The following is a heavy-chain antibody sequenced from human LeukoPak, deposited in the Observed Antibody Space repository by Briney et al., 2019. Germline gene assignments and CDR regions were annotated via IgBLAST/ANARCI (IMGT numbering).Heavy chain of an antibody. CDR2: FDPEDGET. Sequence: ASVKVSCKVSGYTLTELSMHWVRQAPGKGLEWMGGFDPEDGETIYAQKFQGRVTMTEDTSTDTAYMELSSLRSEDTAVYYCATLEYSSSSKYYYYYMDVWGKGTTVTVSS. D-gene: IGHD6-6*01. J-gene: IGHJ6*03. V-gene: IGHV1-24*01. CDR1: GYTLTELS. CDR3: ATLEYSSSSKYYYYYMDV.